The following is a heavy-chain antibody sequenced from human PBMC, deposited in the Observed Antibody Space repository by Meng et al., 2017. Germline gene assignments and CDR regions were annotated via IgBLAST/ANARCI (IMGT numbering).Heavy chain of an antibody. V-gene: IGHV3-30*07. CDR3: ARVEVYGWAQGRKYYYYGMDV. CDR2: ISYDGSNK. CDR1: GFTFSSYA. J-gene: IGHJ6*02. D-gene: IGHD5/OR15-5a*01. Sequence: GGSLRLSCAASGFTFSSYAMHWVRQAPGKGLEWVAVISYDGSNKYYADSVKGRFTISRDNAKNTLYLQMNSLRAEDTAVYYCARVEVYGWAQGRKYYYYGMDVWGQGTTVTVSS.